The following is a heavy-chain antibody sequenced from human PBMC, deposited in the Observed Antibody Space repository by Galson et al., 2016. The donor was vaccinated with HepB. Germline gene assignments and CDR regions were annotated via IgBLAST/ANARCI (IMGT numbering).Heavy chain of an antibody. CDR3: ARERPTPSSDWPYCFDS. CDR1: NGSLSRYF. V-gene: IGHV4-4*07. CDR2: IYSNGNT. D-gene: IGHD6-25*01. Sequence: SETLSLTCTVSNGSLSRYFWSWIRQPAGKGLEWIGRIYSNGNTRYNSSLPSRVTMSLDMSKNQFFVRLISVTPADTAVYFCARERPTPSSDWPYCFDSWGQGALVTVSS. J-gene: IGHJ4*02.